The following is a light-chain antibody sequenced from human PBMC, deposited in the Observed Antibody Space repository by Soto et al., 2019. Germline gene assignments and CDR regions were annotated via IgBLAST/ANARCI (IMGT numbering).Light chain of an antibody. CDR3: QQRSNWPPPIT. V-gene: IGKV3-11*01. J-gene: IGKJ5*01. CDR2: DAS. Sequence: EIVLTQSPATLSLSPGERATLSCTASQSVSSYLAWYQQKPGQAPRLLIYDASNRATGITARFSGSGSGTDFTPTISSLEPEDFAVYYCQQRSNWPPPITFGQGTRLEIK. CDR1: QSVSSY.